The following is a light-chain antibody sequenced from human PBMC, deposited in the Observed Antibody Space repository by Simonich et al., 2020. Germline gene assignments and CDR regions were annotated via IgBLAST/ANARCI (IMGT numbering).Light chain of an antibody. Sequence: DIVMTQSPLSLPFTPGEPASISCRSSQSLLHINVYNYLDWYLQKPGPSPQLLIYLGSNRASGVPDRFSGSGSGTDFTLKISRVEAEDVGVYYCMQALQTPYTFGQGTKLEI. CDR3: MQALQTPYT. V-gene: IGKV2-28*01. J-gene: IGKJ2*01. CDR2: LGS. CDR1: QSLLHINVYNY.